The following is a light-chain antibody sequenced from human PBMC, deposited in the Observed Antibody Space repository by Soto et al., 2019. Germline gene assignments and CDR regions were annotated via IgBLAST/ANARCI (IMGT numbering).Light chain of an antibody. V-gene: IGLV2-14*01. CDR3: CSYTSLSTVV. CDR1: SSDVGGYNH. CDR2: AVS. Sequence: QSALTQPASVSGSPGQSITISCTGTSSDVGGYNHVSWYQHSPGKAPKLILFAVSDRPSGVSHRFSGSKSGNTASRTISGLQADDEADYYCCSYTSLSTVVFGGGTKLTVL. J-gene: IGLJ2*01.